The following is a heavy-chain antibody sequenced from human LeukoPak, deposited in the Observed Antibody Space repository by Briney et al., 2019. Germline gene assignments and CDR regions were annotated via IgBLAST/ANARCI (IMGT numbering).Heavy chain of an antibody. CDR2: ISGYNGNT. Sequence: GASVEVSCKASGYTFTSYGISWVRQAPGQGLEWMGWISGYNGNTNYAQKLQGRVTMTTDTSTSTAYMELRSLRSDNTAVYYCVRDPAYYYDSSGLHYFDNWGQGTLVTVSS. CDR3: VRDPAYYYDSSGLHYFDN. J-gene: IGHJ4*02. CDR1: GYTFTSYG. V-gene: IGHV1-18*01. D-gene: IGHD3-22*01.